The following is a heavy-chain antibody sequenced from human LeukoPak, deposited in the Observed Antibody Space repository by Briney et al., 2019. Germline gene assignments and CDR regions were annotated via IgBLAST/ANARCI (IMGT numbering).Heavy chain of an antibody. CDR1: GFTFSSYG. V-gene: IGHV3-21*01. CDR2: ISTSSSYI. D-gene: IGHD2-8*01. Sequence: PGGSLRLSCAASGFTFSSYGMRWVRQAPGKGLEWVSSISTSSSYIYYADSVKGRFTISRDNAKKSLYLEMNSLRAEDTAVYYCARDVGLMVYAFDYWGQGILVTVSS. CDR3: ARDVGLMVYAFDY. J-gene: IGHJ4*02.